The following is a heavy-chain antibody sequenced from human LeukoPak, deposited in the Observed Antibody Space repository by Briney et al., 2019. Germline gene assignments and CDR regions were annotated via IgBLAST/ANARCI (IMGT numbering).Heavy chain of an antibody. CDR2: IYTSGST. CDR3: AREGGGYYDSSGYFKNYYYYYTDV. D-gene: IGHD3-22*01. CDR1: GGSISSYY. V-gene: IGHV4-4*07. Sequence: SETLPLTYTVSGGSISSYYWSWIRQPAGKGLEWIGRIYTSGSTNYNPSLKSRVTMSVDTSKNQFSLKLSSVTAADTAVYYCAREGGGYYDSSGYFKNYYYYYTDVWGKGTTVTVSS. J-gene: IGHJ6*03.